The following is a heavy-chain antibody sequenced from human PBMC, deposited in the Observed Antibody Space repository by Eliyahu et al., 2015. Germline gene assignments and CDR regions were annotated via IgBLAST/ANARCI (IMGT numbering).Heavy chain of an antibody. CDR3: AHFETPARCDY. CDR2: IYWDDDK. Sequence: QITLKESGPTLVKPTQTLTLTCTFSGFSXTPNXMGVGWLRQXPGKALEWLALIYWDDDKHYSPSLRSRLTITKDTSKNQVVLTMTNMDPVDTATYYCAHFETPARCDYWGQGTLVTVSS. V-gene: IGHV2-5*02. J-gene: IGHJ4*02. CDR1: GFSXTPNXMG.